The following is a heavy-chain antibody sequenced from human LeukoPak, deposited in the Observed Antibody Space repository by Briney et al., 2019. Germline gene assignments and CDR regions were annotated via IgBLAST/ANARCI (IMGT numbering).Heavy chain of an antibody. CDR1: GFTFSSYG. Sequence: GGSLRLSCEASGFTFSSYGMHWVRQAPGKGLEWVAVIWYDGSNKYYADSVKGRFTISRDNSKNTLYLQMNSLRAEDTAVYYCARDFTVGATYLFDYWGQGTLVTVSS. CDR2: IWYDGSNK. CDR3: ARDFTVGATYLFDY. J-gene: IGHJ4*02. V-gene: IGHV3-33*01. D-gene: IGHD1-26*01.